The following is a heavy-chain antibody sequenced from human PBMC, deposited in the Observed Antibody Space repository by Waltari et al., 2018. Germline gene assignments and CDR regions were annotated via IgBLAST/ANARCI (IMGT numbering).Heavy chain of an antibody. CDR2: IADRGST. CDR3: ARTSGAAAGKFDY. J-gene: IGHJ4*02. CDR1: GTSISNYY. Sequence: ESGPGLVKPSETLSLTCTVSGTSISNYYWTWIRQPPGKGLEWIGYIADRGSTSYNPSLKSRVTISGDTSKNHFSLKLSSVTAADTAVYYCARTSGAAAGKFDYWGQGTLVTVSS. D-gene: IGHD6-13*01. V-gene: IGHV4-59*01.